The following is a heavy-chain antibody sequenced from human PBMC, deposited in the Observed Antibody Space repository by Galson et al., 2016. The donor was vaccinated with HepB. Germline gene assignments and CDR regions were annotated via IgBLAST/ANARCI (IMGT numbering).Heavy chain of an antibody. Sequence: LSLTCAVYGGPFSGYYWTWIRQPPGKGLEWIGDIDYSGTTNYNPSLRSRVSVPVDTSKNQFYLRLNSVTAADTAVYYCARGRGRLRWGGVFDYWGQGALVTVSS. J-gene: IGHJ4*02. CDR3: ARGRGRLRWGGVFDY. D-gene: IGHD3-3*01. CDR1: GGPFSGYY. V-gene: IGHV4-34*01. CDR2: IDYSGTT.